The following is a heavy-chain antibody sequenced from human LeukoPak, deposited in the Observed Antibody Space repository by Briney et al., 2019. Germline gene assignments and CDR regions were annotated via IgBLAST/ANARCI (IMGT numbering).Heavy chain of an antibody. CDR1: GYIFTSYG. CDR2: ISVHNGYT. CDR3: ARDMRHYRNYDSSGYYYNFEY. V-gene: IGHV1-18*01. Sequence: ASVKVSCKTSGYIFTSYGISWVRQAPGKGLEWMGWISVHNGYTRYAQKFQGRVTMTTGTSTSTAYMDLRSLRSDDTAVYYCARDMRHYRNYDSSGYYYNFEYWGQGTLASVSS. D-gene: IGHD3-22*01. J-gene: IGHJ4*02.